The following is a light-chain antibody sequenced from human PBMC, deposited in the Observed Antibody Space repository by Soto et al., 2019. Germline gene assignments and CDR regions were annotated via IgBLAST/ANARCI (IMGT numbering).Light chain of an antibody. J-gene: IGKJ1*01. Sequence: EVVLTQSPGTLSLSPGERATLSCRASQSVSSSYFAWYQQKPGQAPRLLIYGASSRATGIPDRFSGSGSGTDFTLTISRLEPEDFAVYYCQQYGSSPPYTFGQGTKVDIK. V-gene: IGKV3-20*01. CDR3: QQYGSSPPYT. CDR1: QSVSSSY. CDR2: GAS.